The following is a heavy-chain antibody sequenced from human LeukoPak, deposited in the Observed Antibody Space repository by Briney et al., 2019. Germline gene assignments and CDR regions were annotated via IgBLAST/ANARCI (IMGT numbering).Heavy chain of an antibody. Sequence: GGSLRLSCAASGFAFSSYAMSWVRQAPGEGLEWVSTTSGSGGSTDYSDSVTGRFTISRDNSKNTLYLQMNSVRADDTALYYCAKGGSFRAFDYWGQGTLVTVSS. CDR1: GFAFSSYA. CDR2: TSGSGGST. CDR3: AKGGSFRAFDY. J-gene: IGHJ4*02. V-gene: IGHV3-23*01. D-gene: IGHD6-13*01.